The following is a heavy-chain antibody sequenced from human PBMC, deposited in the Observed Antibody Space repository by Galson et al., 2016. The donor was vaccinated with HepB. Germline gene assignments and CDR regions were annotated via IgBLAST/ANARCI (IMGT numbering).Heavy chain of an antibody. CDR1: GDTFTKYG. D-gene: IGHD5-18*01. Sequence: SVKVSCKASGDTFTKYGFSWVRQAPGQGLEWMGGIIPAIGAPNYAQKFRGRVTITADKSANTAYMEVSSLTSEDTAIYYCARSRYSYGNAGLRDYAIDVGGQGTTVTVS. CDR2: IIPAIGAP. J-gene: IGHJ6*02. V-gene: IGHV1-69*06. CDR3: ARSRYSYGNAGLRDYAIDV.